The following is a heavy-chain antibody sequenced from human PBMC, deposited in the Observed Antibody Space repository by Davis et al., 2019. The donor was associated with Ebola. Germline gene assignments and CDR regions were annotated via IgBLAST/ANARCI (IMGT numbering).Heavy chain of an antibody. D-gene: IGHD3-22*01. V-gene: IGHV5-51*01. Sequence: GESLKISRKGSGYSFTSYWIGWVRQLPGKGLEWMGIIYPGDSDTRYSPSFQGQVTISADKSISTAYLQWSSLKASDTAMYYCARGFGYYDSSGYDAFDIWGQGTMVTVSS. J-gene: IGHJ3*02. CDR3: ARGFGYYDSSGYDAFDI. CDR1: GYSFTSYW. CDR2: IYPGDSDT.